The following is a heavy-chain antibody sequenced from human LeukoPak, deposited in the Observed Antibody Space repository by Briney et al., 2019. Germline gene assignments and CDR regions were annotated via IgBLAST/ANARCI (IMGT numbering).Heavy chain of an antibody. Sequence: NTSETLSLTCTVSGDSITNSNYFWGWIRQPPGQGLEWIGEVFYNGNTHYNPSLMSRVIISTDTSKNQFSLTLTAVTASDTAIYYCARRSPLVVVTAAHYYDYWGQGTLVTVSS. CDR3: ARRSPLVVVTAAHYYDY. J-gene: IGHJ4*02. CDR2: VFYNGNT. V-gene: IGHV4-39*01. D-gene: IGHD2-21*02. CDR1: GDSITNSNYF.